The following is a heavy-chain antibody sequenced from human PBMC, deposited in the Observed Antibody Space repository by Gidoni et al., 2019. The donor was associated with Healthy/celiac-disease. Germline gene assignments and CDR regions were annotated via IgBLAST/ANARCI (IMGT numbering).Heavy chain of an antibody. V-gene: IGHV4-34*01. CDR1: GGSFSGYY. Sequence: QVQLQQWGAGLLKPSETLSLTCADYGGSFSGYYCSLIRQPPGKGLEWIGEINHSGSTNYNLSLKSRVTISVETSKNQFSLKLSSVTAADTAVYYCARLLTGWYYFDYWGQGTLVTVSS. J-gene: IGHJ4*02. D-gene: IGHD6-19*01. CDR3: ARLLTGWYYFDY. CDR2: INHSGST.